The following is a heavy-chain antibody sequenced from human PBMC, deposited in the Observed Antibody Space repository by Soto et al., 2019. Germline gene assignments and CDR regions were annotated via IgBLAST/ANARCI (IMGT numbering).Heavy chain of an antibody. CDR3: AKARATYYYGSGPFDY. CDR1: GFTLSSYA. J-gene: IGHJ4*02. Sequence: EVQLLESGGGLVQPGGSLRLSCAASGFTLSSYAMNWVRQAPGKGLEWVSALSGSGGSTYYADSVKGRFTISRDNSKTTLYLQMNSLTAEETAVYYCAKARATYYYGSGPFDYWGQGTLVTVSS. V-gene: IGHV3-23*01. D-gene: IGHD3-10*01. CDR2: LSGSGGST.